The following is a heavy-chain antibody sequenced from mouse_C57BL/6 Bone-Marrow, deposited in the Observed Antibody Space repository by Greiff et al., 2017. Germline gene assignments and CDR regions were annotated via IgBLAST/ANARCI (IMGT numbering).Heavy chain of an antibody. CDR3: ARYGRLPAWFAY. Sequence: EVKLMESGGGLVKPGGSLKLSCAASGFTFRSYAMSWVRQTPEKWLEWVATISDGGSYTYYPDNVKGRFTISRDNAKNNLYLQRSHLKSEDTAMYYCARYGRLPAWFAYWGQGTLVTVSA. CDR1: GFTFRSYA. J-gene: IGHJ3*01. D-gene: IGHD2-4*01. CDR2: ISDGGSYT. V-gene: IGHV5-4*03.